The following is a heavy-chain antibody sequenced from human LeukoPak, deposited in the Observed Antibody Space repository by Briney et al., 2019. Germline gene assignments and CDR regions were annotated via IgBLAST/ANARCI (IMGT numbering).Heavy chain of an antibody. J-gene: IGHJ4*02. CDR1: GYTFTGYY. D-gene: IGHD3-10*01. CDR3: ARVSRGLYGSGSDYRSYYFDY. V-gene: IGHV1-2*06. Sequence: ASVNVSCKASGYTFTGYYMHWVRQAPGQGLEWMGRINPNSGGTNYAQKFQGRVTMTRDTSISTAYMELSRLRSDDTAVYYCARVSRGLYGSGSDYRSYYFDYWGQGTLVTVSS. CDR2: INPNSGGT.